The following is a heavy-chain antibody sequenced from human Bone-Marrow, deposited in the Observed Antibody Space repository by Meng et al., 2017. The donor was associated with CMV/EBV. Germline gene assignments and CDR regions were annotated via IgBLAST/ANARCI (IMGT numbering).Heavy chain of an antibody. D-gene: IGHD2-2*01. J-gene: IGHJ6*02. Sequence: GSLRLSCAVSGGSISSSNWWSWVRQPPGKGLEWIGEIYHSGSTNYNPSLKSRVTISVDTSKNQFSLKLSSVTAADTAVYYCARALVVPAATRSLYYYYGMDVWGQGTTATVSS. CDR1: GGSISSSNW. CDR2: IYHSGST. V-gene: IGHV4-4*02. CDR3: ARALVVPAATRSLYYYYGMDV.